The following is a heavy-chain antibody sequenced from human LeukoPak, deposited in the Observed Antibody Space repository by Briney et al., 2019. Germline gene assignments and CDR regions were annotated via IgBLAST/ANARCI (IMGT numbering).Heavy chain of an antibody. D-gene: IGHD3-22*01. J-gene: IGHJ4*02. V-gene: IGHV4-59*08. CDR1: GGSISSYY. CDR3: ARSSGYYYADFDY. Sequence: PSETLSLTCTVSGGSISSYYWSWIRQPPGKGLEWIGYIYYSGSTYYNPSLKSRLTISVDTSKNQFSLKLSSVTAADTAVYYCARSSGYYYADFDYWGQGTLVTVSS. CDR2: IYYSGST.